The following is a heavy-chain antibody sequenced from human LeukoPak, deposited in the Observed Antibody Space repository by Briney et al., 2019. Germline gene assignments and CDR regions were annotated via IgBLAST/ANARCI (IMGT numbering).Heavy chain of an antibody. CDR1: GFTFSRYG. CDR2: ISGSGDNT. V-gene: IGHV3-23*01. D-gene: IGHD3-22*01. Sequence: GGSLRLSCVASGFTFSRYGMNWVRQAPGKGLEWVSAISGSGDNTYYADSVKGRFTISRDNAKNTLYLQMNSLRAEDTAVYYCARGAYDTSGYYAFDIWGQGTMATVSS. J-gene: IGHJ3*02. CDR3: ARGAYDTSGYYAFDI.